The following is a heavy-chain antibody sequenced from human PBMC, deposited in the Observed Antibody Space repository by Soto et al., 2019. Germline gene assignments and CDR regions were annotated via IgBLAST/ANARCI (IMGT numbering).Heavy chain of an antibody. D-gene: IGHD5-12*01. V-gene: IGHV3-66*01. CDR3: ARAGGYANDAFDI. Sequence: GGSLRLSCAASGFTVSSNYMSWVRQAPGKGLEWVSVMYSGGSTYYADSVKGRFTISRDNSTSTLYLEMNSLRAEDTAVYYCARAGGYANDAFDIWGQGTMVTVSS. J-gene: IGHJ3*02. CDR1: GFTVSSNY. CDR2: MYSGGST.